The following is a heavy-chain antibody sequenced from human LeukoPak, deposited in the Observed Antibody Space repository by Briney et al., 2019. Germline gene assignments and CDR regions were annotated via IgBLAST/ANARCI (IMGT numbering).Heavy chain of an antibody. D-gene: IGHD6-13*01. J-gene: IGHJ5*02. V-gene: IGHV4-38-2*02. CDR1: GYSISSGYY. Sequence: SETLSLTCTVSGYSISSGYYWGWIRQPSGKGLEWIGSIYPSGSTYYYPSLKSRVTISLDTSKNQFSLKLSSVTAADTAVYYCARAYFSSWYMNWFDPWGQGALVIVSS. CDR3: ARAYFSSWYMNWFDP. CDR2: IYPSGST.